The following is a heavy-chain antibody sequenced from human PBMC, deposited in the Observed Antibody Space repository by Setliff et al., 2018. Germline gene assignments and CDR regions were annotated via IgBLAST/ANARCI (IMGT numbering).Heavy chain of an antibody. V-gene: IGHV4-38-2*02. CDR3: ASIAARYYYGMDV. CDR2: INHSGST. CDR1: GYSISSGYY. D-gene: IGHD6-6*01. Sequence: SETLSLTCTVSGYSISSGYYWGWIRQPPGKGLEWIGEINHSGSTNYNPSLKSRVTISVDTSKNQFSLKLSSVTAADTAVYYCASIAARYYYGMDVWGQGTTVTVSS. J-gene: IGHJ6*02.